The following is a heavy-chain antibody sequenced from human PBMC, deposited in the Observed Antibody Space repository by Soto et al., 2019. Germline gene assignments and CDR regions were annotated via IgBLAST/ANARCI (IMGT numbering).Heavy chain of an antibody. CDR2: ISGSGGTM. J-gene: IGHJ4*02. Sequence: EVQLLESGGGLVQPGGSLRLSCSASGFIFSNYAMSWVRQAPGKGLEWVSLISGSGGTMYYADSVKGRFTISRDNSKNTMFVQMNSLSADYTAIYHCAKSGPPGIASRRHFFDSWGQGTLVTVSS. CDR3: AKSGPPGIASRRHFFDS. V-gene: IGHV3-23*01. D-gene: IGHD6-6*01. CDR1: GFIFSNYA.